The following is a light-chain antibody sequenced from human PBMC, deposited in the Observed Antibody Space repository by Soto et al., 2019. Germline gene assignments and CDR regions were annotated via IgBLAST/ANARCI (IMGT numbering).Light chain of an antibody. CDR3: QQYNDWLWT. CDR1: QSISSY. Sequence: EIVLTQSPATLSLSPGERATLSCRASQSISSYLAWYQQKPGQAPRLLIYGASTRATGTPARFSGSGSGTEFTLTISSLQSEDFAVYYCQQYNDWLWTFGQGTKVDIK. V-gene: IGKV3-15*01. CDR2: GAS. J-gene: IGKJ1*01.